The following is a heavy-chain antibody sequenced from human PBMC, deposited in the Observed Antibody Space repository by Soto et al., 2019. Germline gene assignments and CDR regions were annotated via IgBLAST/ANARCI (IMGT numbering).Heavy chain of an antibody. CDR3: ARGQAVRGAPTYYYYGMDV. V-gene: IGHV1-2*04. CDR2: INPNSGGT. Sequence: ASVKVSCKASGYTFTGYYMHWVRQAPGRGLEWMGWINPNSGGTNYAQKFQGWVTMTRDTSISTAYMELSRLRSDDTAVYYCARGQAVRGAPTYYYYGMDVWGQGTTVTVSS. J-gene: IGHJ6*02. CDR1: GYTFTGYY. D-gene: IGHD3-10*01.